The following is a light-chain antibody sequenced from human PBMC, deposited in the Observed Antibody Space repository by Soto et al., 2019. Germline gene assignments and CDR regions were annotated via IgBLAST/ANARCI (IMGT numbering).Light chain of an antibody. V-gene: IGLV2-23*02. CDR1: NSDVGTYNL. CDR3: RSYAGSGTWV. J-gene: IGLJ3*02. Sequence: QSVLTQPASVSGSPGQSITISCTGANSDVGTYNLVSWYQQYPGKAPKVVISEVTKRPSGVSNRFSGSKSGNMASLTISGLQAEDEADYYCRSYAGSGTWVFGGGTQLTVL. CDR2: EVT.